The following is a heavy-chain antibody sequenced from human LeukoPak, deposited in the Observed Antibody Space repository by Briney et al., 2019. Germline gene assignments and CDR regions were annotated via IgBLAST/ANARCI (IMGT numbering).Heavy chain of an antibody. CDR2: IWYDGSSK. CDR3: ARSQSSSLIDY. D-gene: IGHD6-13*01. V-gene: IGHV3-33*01. Sequence: GGSLRLSCVASGFTFNSYGIHWVRQAPGKGLEWVAVIWYDGSSKDYADSVKGRFTLSRDNSKNTLYLQMNSLTVEDTAVYYCARSQSSSLIDYWGQGTLVTVSS. J-gene: IGHJ4*02. CDR1: GFTFNSYG.